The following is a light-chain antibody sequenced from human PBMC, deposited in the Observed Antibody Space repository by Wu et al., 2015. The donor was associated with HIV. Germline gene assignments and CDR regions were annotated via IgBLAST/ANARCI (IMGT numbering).Light chain of an antibody. CDR1: QSVRSN. CDR2: GAS. CDR3: QRYGMSPPPT. V-gene: IGKV3-15*01. Sequence: EVVMTQSPATLSVSPGERATLSCRASQSVRSNLAWYQQRPGQAPRLLIQGASIRATGISDRFSGSESGTDFTLTISNMQPEDFAVYYCQRYGMSPPPTFGGGTKVEIK. J-gene: IGKJ4*01.